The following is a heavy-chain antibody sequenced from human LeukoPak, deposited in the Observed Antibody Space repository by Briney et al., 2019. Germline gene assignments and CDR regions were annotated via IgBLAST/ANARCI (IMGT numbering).Heavy chain of an antibody. CDR1: GGSFSGYY. V-gene: IGHV4-34*01. D-gene: IGHD6-6*01. J-gene: IGHJ6*03. CDR3: ARAYSSSPTRANYYYYYYYMDV. CDR2: INHSGST. Sequence: SETLSPTCAVYGGSFSGYYWSWIRQPPGKGLEWIGEINHSGSTNYNPSLKSRVTISVDTSKNQFSLKLSSVTAADTAVYYCARAYSSSPTRANYYYYYYYMDVWGKGTTVTVSS.